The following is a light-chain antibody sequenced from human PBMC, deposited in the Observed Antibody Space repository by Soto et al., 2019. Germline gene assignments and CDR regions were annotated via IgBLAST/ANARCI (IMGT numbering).Light chain of an antibody. J-gene: IGLJ1*01. Sequence: QSALTQPPSASGSPGQSVTISCTGTSSDVGAHNFVSWHQLHPGKAPKLMIYEVSKRPSGVPDRFSGSKSGNTASLTVSGLQAEDEADYYCSSYAGSNNYVFGTGTKLTVL. V-gene: IGLV2-8*01. CDR2: EVS. CDR3: SSYAGSNNYV. CDR1: SSDVGAHNF.